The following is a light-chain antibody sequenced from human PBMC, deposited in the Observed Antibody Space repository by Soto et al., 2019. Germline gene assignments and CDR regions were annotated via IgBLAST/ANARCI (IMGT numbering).Light chain of an antibody. CDR1: SSNIGAGYD. CDR3: QSYDSSLSCDV. J-gene: IGLJ1*01. V-gene: IGLV1-40*01. Sequence: QSALTQPPSVSGAPGQRVTISCTGSSSNIGAGYDVHWYQQLPGTAPKLLIYGNSNRPSGVPDRFSGSKSGTSASLAITGLQAEDEADYYCQSYDSSLSCDVFGTGTKLTVL. CDR2: GNS.